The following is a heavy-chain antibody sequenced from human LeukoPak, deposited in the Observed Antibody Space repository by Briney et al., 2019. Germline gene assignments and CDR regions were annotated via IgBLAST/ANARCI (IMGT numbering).Heavy chain of an antibody. CDR3: VRGGASTWS. V-gene: IGHV3-74*01. CDR1: GFTFKNYW. Sequence: GGSLRLSCAASGFTFKNYWMHWVRQAPGKGPVWASRINDDGSGTSYADSVKGRFTISRDDAKSTLYLQMNSLRAEDTAVYYCVRGGASTWSWGQGTLVTVSS. D-gene: IGHD2-15*01. J-gene: IGHJ5*02. CDR2: INDDGSGT.